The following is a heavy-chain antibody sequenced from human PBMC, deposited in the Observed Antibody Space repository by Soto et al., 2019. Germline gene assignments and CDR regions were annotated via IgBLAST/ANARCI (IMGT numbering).Heavy chain of an antibody. J-gene: IGHJ6*02. V-gene: IGHV4-4*02. CDR2: ISYSGRT. CDR3: ARPPWGVYALDV. Sequence: SETLSLTCTVSGVSVSNKIYFSWVRQPPGKGLEWIGEISYSGRTFYNPSLSSRVTISMDTSKNQVSLQLTSMTAADAAVYYCARPPWGVYALDVWGQGTTVTVSS. D-gene: IGHD3-16*01. CDR1: GVSVSNKIY.